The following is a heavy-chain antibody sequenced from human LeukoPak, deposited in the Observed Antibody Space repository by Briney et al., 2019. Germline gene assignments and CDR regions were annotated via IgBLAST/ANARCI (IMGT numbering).Heavy chain of an antibody. J-gene: IGHJ6*03. D-gene: IGHD3-10*01. CDR1: GGSFSGYY. Sequence: SETLSLTCAVYGGSFSGYYWSWIRQPPGKGLEWIGEINHSGSTNYNPSLKSRVTISVDTSKNQFSLKLSSVTAADTAVYYCARGRITMVRGVKKPGYYYYMDVWGKGTTVTASS. CDR2: INHSGST. V-gene: IGHV4-34*01. CDR3: ARGRITMVRGVKKPGYYYYMDV.